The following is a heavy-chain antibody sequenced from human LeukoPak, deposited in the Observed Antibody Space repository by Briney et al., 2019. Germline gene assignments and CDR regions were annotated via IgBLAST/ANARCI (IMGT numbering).Heavy chain of an antibody. Sequence: SETLSLTCTVSGGSASSVSYYWGWIRQPPGKGLEWIGYIYYSGNTNYSPSLKSRVNMSVDTANNQFALRLSSVTAADTAVYYCARGPRGYCTGGSCYHYWGQGTLVTVSS. J-gene: IGHJ4*02. V-gene: IGHV4-61*01. CDR2: IYYSGNT. CDR3: ARGPRGYCTGGSCYHY. D-gene: IGHD2-15*01. CDR1: GGSASSVSYY.